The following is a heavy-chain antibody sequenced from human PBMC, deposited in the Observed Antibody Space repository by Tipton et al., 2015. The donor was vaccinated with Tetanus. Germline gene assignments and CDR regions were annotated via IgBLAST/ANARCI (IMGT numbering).Heavy chain of an antibody. Sequence: LRLSCNVTGALLTTGGYSWGWIRQPPGKGLEWIGYTYHTGGTYYNPSFKSRVTVSVDRSNNQFSLEMTSVTAADTAVYFCARAPYNSPGKYYFDYWGQGILVTVSS. CDR2: TYHTGGT. CDR3: ARAPYNSPGKYYFDY. J-gene: IGHJ4*02. CDR1: GALLTTGGYS. D-gene: IGHD5-24*01. V-gene: IGHV4-30-2*01.